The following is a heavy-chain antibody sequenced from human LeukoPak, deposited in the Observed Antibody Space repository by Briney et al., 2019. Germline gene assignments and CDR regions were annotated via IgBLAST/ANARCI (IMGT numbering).Heavy chain of an antibody. V-gene: IGHV3-23*01. Sequence: GGSLRLSCAVGGFTFNDYAMSWVRQAPGEGLEWVSAVSGGGSSTYYADSVKGRFTISRDNSKNTLYLQLNSLRAEDTAVYYCVREGDPHSYADYWGQGTLVTVSS. CDR1: GFTFNDYA. CDR3: VREGDPHSYADY. J-gene: IGHJ4*02. D-gene: IGHD3-16*01. CDR2: VSGGGSST.